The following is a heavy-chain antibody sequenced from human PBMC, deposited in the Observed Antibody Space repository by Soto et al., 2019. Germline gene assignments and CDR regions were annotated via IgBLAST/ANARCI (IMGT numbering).Heavy chain of an antibody. D-gene: IGHD2-2*01. V-gene: IGHV4-31*03. CDR1: GGSISSGGYY. CDR2: IFYSGST. CDR3: ARDSEYCSSTSCYVWFDP. Sequence: SETLSLTCTVSGGSISSGGYYWSWIRQHPGKGLEWIGYIFYSGSTYFNSSFKSRVTISVDTSKNQFSLKLSFVTAADTAFFYFARDSEYCSSTSCYVWFDPWGQGTLVTVSS. J-gene: IGHJ5*02.